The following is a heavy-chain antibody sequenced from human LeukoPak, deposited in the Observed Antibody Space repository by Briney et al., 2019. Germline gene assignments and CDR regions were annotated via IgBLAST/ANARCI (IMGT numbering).Heavy chain of an antibody. D-gene: IGHD6-19*01. J-gene: IGHJ4*02. CDR3: ARGVAVAGKEDY. V-gene: IGHV3-21*01. CDR1: GFTFSSYS. Sequence: GGCLRLSCAASGFTFSSYSMNWVRQAPGKGLEWVSSISSSSSYIYYADSVKGRFTISRDKAKNSLYLQMNSLRAEDTAVYYCARGVAVAGKEDYWGQGTLVTVSS. CDR2: ISSSSSYI.